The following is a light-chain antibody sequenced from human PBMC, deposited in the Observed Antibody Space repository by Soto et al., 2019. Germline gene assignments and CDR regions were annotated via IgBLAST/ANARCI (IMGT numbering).Light chain of an antibody. CDR2: LGD. CDR1: TSNIGTFY. J-gene: IGLJ2*01. Sequence: QSVLTQPPSASSTPGQTVTISCSGSTSNIGTFYVYWYQHLPGTAPKLLIYLGDQRASGVSDRFSGSKSGTSASLAINGLRSDDEAVYYCASWDDRLGAVIFGGGTKLTVL. CDR3: ASWDDRLGAVI. V-gene: IGLV1-47*02.